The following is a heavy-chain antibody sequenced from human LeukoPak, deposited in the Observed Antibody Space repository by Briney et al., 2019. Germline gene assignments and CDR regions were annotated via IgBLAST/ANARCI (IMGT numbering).Heavy chain of an antibody. CDR1: GFTFSSYG. CDR2: IWYDGSNK. D-gene: IGHD2-15*01. Sequence: PGRSLRLSCAASGFTFSSYGMHWVRQAPGKGLEWVAVIWYDGSNKYYADSVKGRFTISRDNSKNTLYLQMNSLRAEDTAVYYCARDRYCSGGSCGWFDPWGHGTLVTVSS. J-gene: IGHJ5*02. V-gene: IGHV3-33*01. CDR3: ARDRYCSGGSCGWFDP.